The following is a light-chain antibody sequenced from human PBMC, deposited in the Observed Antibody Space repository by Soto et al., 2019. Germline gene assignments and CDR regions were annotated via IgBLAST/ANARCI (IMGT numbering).Light chain of an antibody. J-gene: IGKJ1*01. CDR1: QSISSN. CDR3: QQYNNWPPWT. Sequence: EVVMTQSPATLSVSPGERATLSCRASQSISSNLAWYQQKPGQPPRLLIYGASTRATGIPVRFGGSGSGTEFTLTISSLQSEDFAVYYCQQYNNWPPWTFGQGTKVEIK. V-gene: IGKV3-15*01. CDR2: GAS.